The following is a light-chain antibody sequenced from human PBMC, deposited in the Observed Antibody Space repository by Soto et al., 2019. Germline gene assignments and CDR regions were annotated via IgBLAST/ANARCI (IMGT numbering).Light chain of an antibody. CDR1: QSVSSSY. V-gene: IGKV3-20*01. CDR3: QQYGSLPYT. CDR2: GAS. Sequence: EIVLTQSPGTLSLSPGERATLSCRASQSVSSSYLAWYQQKPGQATRLLIYGASSRATGIPDRFTGSVSGTDFSLTISRLEPEDFAVYYCQQYGSLPYTFGQGTKLEIK. J-gene: IGKJ2*01.